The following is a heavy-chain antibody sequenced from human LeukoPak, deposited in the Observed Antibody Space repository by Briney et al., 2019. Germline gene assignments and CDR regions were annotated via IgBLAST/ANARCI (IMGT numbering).Heavy chain of an antibody. Sequence: SETLSLTCAVYGGSFSGYYWSWIRQPPGKGLEWIGEINHSGSTNYNPSLKSRVTISVDTSKNQFSLKLSSVTAADTAVYYCARGASDILTAWFDPWGQGTLVTVSS. CDR3: ARGASDILTAWFDP. J-gene: IGHJ5*02. CDR1: GGSFSGYY. V-gene: IGHV4-34*01. D-gene: IGHD3-9*01. CDR2: INHSGST.